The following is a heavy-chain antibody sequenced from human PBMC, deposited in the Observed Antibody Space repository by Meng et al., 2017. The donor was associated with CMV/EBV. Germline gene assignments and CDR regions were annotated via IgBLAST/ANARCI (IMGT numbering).Heavy chain of an antibody. CDR2: ISSSSSYI. CDR1: GFTFSSYS. J-gene: IGHJ4*02. V-gene: IGHV3-21*01. Sequence: GGSLRLSCAASGFTFSSYSMNWVRQAPGKGLEWVSSISSSSSYIYYADSVKGRFTISRDNAKNSLYLQMNSLRAEDTAVYYCARDFLFGPPPDYWGQGTLVTVSS. D-gene: IGHD2/OR15-2a*01. CDR3: ARDFLFGPPPDY.